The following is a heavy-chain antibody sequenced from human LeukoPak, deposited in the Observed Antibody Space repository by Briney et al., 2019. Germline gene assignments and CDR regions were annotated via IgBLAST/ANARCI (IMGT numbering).Heavy chain of an antibody. CDR2: ICPGDSDT. Sequence: GESLKISCKGSGYSFTSYWIGWVRQMPGKGLEWMGIICPGDSDTRYSPSFQGQVTISADKSISTAYLQWSSLKASDTAMYYCARQQTYYYDSSGHNWFDPWGQGTLVTVSS. J-gene: IGHJ5*02. CDR1: GYSFTSYW. D-gene: IGHD3-22*01. CDR3: ARQQTYYYDSSGHNWFDP. V-gene: IGHV5-51*01.